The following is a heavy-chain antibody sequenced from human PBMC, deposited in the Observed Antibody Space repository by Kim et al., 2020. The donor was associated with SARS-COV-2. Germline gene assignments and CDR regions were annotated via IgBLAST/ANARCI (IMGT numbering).Heavy chain of an antibody. Sequence: GGSLRLSCAASGFTFSSNWMQWVRQAPGKGLVWVSRINTDGTFTSYADSVKGRFTISRDNAKNTLYLQMNSLRPEDTAMYYCVKDSSATCWRQGTLVTVS. CDR3: VKDSSATC. CDR1: GFTFSSNW. V-gene: IGHV3-74*01. J-gene: IGHJ4*02. CDR2: INTDGTFT. D-gene: IGHD2-2*01.